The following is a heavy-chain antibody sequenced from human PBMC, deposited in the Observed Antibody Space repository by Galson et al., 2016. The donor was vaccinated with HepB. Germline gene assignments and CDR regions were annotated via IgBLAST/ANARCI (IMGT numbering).Heavy chain of an antibody. CDR2: INPDSSGA. D-gene: IGHD4-17*01. V-gene: IGHV1-2*02. CDR3: AREEMEDYADWGQYGMDV. CDR1: GYIFIAYY. J-gene: IGHJ6*04. Sequence: SVKVSCKASGYIFIAYYIRWVRQAPGQGLEWMGRINPDSSGAKYAQKFQGRVTMTRDTSISTAYMELRSLRSDDTAVYYCAREEMEDYADWGQYGMDVWGKGTTVTVSS.